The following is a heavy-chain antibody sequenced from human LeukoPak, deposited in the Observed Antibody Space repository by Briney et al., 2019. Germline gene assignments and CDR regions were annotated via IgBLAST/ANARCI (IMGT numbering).Heavy chain of an antibody. CDR1: GYTFTSYD. Sequence: ASVKVSCKASGYTFTSYDSNWVRQATGQGLEWIGWMNPNSGTTGYAQKYQGRVTMTRNTSISTAYMELSSLRSEDTAVYYCARGSRGGGFGELLRYLNYYYGMDVWGQGTTVTVSS. CDR3: ARGSRGGGFGELLRYLNYYYGMDV. CDR2: MNPNSGTT. D-gene: IGHD3-10*01. J-gene: IGHJ6*02. V-gene: IGHV1-8*01.